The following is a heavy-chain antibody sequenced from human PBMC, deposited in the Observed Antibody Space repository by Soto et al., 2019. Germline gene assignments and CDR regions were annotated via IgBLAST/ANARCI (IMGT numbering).Heavy chain of an antibody. CDR2: IKQDGSQT. D-gene: IGHD1-1*01. Sequence: DVQLVESGGGLVQPGGSLRLSCAASGFIFNNYWMVWVRQPPGKGLEWVAGIKQDGSQTYYVDSVKGRFSISRDNAKNSLYLQMNSLRVDDTAVYYCATSSNWSWSNWGQGTQVIVSS. V-gene: IGHV3-7*01. CDR1: GFIFNNYW. J-gene: IGHJ4*02. CDR3: ATSSNWSWSN.